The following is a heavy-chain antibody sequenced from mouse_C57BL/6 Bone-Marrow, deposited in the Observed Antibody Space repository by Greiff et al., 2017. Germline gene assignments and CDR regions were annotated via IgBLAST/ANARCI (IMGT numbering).Heavy chain of an antibody. D-gene: IGHD2-4*01. Sequence: EVQLQQSGAELVRPGASVKLSCTASGFNIKDDYMHWVKQRPEQGLEWIGWIDPENGDTEYASKFQGKATITADTSSNTAYLQLSSLTSEDTAVYYCTTGYDYDVGYWGQGTTLTVSS. V-gene: IGHV14-4*01. CDR1: GFNIKDDY. J-gene: IGHJ2*01. CDR2: IDPENGDT. CDR3: TTGYDYDVGY.